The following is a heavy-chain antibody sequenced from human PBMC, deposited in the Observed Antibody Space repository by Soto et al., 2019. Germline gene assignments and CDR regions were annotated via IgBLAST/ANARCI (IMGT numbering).Heavy chain of an antibody. D-gene: IGHD3-3*01. Sequence: ASVKVSCKASGYTFTGYYMHWVRQAPGQGLEWMGWINPNGGGTNYAQKFQGWVTMTRDTSISTAYMELSRLRSDDTAVYYCASAPKATTYYDCWIGYLGVACDMWGEVTMVTV. V-gene: IGHV1-2*04. CDR3: ASAPKATTYYDCWIGYLGVACDM. CDR2: INPNGGGT. CDR1: GYTFTGYY. J-gene: IGHJ3*02.